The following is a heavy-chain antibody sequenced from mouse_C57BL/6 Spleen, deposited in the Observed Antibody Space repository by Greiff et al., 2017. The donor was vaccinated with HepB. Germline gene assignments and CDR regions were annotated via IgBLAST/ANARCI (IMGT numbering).Heavy chain of an antibody. V-gene: IGHV5-17*01. CDR2: ISSGSSTI. D-gene: IGHD1-1*01. Sequence: EVQLMESGGGLVKPGGSLKLSCAASGFTFSDYGMHWVRQAPEKGLEWVAYISSGSSTIYYADTVKGRFTISRDNAKNTLFLQMTSLRSEDTAMYYCARDYYYGSRTWFAYWGQGTLVTVSA. CDR3: ARDYYYGSRTWFAY. CDR1: GFTFSDYG. J-gene: IGHJ3*01.